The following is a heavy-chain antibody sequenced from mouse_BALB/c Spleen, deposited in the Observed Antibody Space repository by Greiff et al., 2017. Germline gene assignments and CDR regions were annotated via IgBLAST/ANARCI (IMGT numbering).Heavy chain of an antibody. J-gene: IGHJ4*01. CDR1: GFTFNTYA. V-gene: IGHV10-1*02. CDR3: VRHGNYYYAMDY. CDR2: IRSKSNNYAT. D-gene: IGHD2-1*01. Sequence: EVQLVESGGGLVQPKGSLKLSCAASGFTFNTYAMNWVRQAPGQGLEWVARIRSKSNNYATYYADSVKDRFTISRDDSQSMLYLQMNNLKTEDTAMYYCVRHGNYYYAMDYWGQGTSVTVSS.